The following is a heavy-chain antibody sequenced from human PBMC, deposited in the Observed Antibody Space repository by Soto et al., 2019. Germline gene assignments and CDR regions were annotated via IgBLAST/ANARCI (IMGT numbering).Heavy chain of an antibody. D-gene: IGHD2-15*01. V-gene: IGHV3-74*01. CDR1: GFTFSSYW. Sequence: EVQLVESGVGLVQPGGSLRLSCAASGFTFSSYWMHWVRQAPGKGLVWVSRINSDGSSTSYAASVKGRFTISRDNAKNTLYLQMTSLRSEDTAVYYCVRTSLVVAASTREDYWGQGTLVTVSS. CDR2: INSDGSST. J-gene: IGHJ4*02. CDR3: VRTSLVVAASTREDY.